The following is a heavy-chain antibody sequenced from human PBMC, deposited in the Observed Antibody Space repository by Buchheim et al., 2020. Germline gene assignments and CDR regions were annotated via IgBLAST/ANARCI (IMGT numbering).Heavy chain of an antibody. Sequence: QVQLVQSGAEVKKPGASVKVSCKASGYTFTGYYMHWVRQAPGQGLEWMGWINPNSGGTNYAQKFQGRVTMTRDTSISTAYMELSRLRSDDTAVYYCARDYLVRGVRTNRDYYYYGMDVWGQGTT. V-gene: IGHV1-2*02. D-gene: IGHD3-10*01. CDR2: INPNSGGT. CDR3: ARDYLVRGVRTNRDYYYYGMDV. CDR1: GYTFTGYY. J-gene: IGHJ6*02.